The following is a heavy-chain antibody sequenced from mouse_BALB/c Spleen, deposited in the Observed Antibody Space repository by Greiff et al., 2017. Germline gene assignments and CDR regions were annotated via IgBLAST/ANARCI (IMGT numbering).Heavy chain of an antibody. CDR2: IDPANGNT. CDR1: VFNIKDTY. J-gene: IGHJ1*01. V-gene: IGHV14-3*02. D-gene: IGHD1-1*01. Sequence: EVQLQQSGAELVKPGASVKLSCTASVFNIKDTYMHWVKQRPEQGLEWIGRIDPANGNTKYDPKFQGKATITADTSSNTAYLQLSSLTSEDTAVYYCARWGVVADWYFDVWGAGTTVTVSS. CDR3: ARWGVVADWYFDV.